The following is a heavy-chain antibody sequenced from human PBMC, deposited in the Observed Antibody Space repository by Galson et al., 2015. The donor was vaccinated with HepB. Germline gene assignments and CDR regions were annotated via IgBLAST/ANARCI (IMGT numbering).Heavy chain of an antibody. CDR2: IIPILGIA. J-gene: IGHJ4*02. CDR1: GGTFSSYT. Sequence: SVKVSCKASGGTFSSYTISWVRQAPEQGLEWMGRIIPILGIANYAQKFQGRVTITADESTSTAYMELSSLRSEDTAVYYCARDETSFDYWGQGTLVTVSS. V-gene: IGHV1-69*04. CDR3: ARDETSFDY.